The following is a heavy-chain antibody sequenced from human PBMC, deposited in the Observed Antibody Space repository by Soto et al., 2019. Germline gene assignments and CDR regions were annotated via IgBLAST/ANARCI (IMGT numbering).Heavy chain of an antibody. Sequence: EVQLLESGGDLVQPGGSLRLSCGGSGFTFSSHAMNWVRQAPGKGLEWVSAISGSGDTTYYADSVKGRFTISRDNSKNTMYLQMSSLRAEDTAIYYCAKYRWGATTEMSINWGQGALVTVSS. CDR3: AKYRWGATTEMSIN. CDR1: GFTFSSHA. D-gene: IGHD4-4*01. V-gene: IGHV3-23*01. J-gene: IGHJ4*02. CDR2: ISGSGDTT.